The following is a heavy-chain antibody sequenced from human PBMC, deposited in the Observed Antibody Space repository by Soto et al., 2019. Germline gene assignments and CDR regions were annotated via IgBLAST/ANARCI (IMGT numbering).Heavy chain of an antibody. CDR2: IIPVLGPA. CDR1: GGTYNTFA. V-gene: IGHV1-69*10. J-gene: IGHJ4*02. Sequence: ASVKVSCKASGGTYNTFAISWVRQAPGQGLEWMGGIIPVLGPAFYAQKFQGRVTITADKSTATAYLELTSLRSEDTAVYYCVRAAKRYFDYWGQGTLVTISS. CDR3: VRAAKRYFDY.